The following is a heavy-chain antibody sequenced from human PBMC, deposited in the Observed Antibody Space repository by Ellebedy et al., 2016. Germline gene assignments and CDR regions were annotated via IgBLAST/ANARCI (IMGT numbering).Heavy chain of an antibody. J-gene: IGHJ5*02. D-gene: IGHD3-10*01. Sequence: SETLSLTXTVSGYSISSGYYWGWIRQPPGKGLEWIGSIYHSGSTYYNPSLKSRVTISVDTSKNQFSLKLSSVTAADTAVYYCARDYGSGSYQWFDPWGQGTLVTVSS. CDR3: ARDYGSGSYQWFDP. CDR1: GYSISSGYY. CDR2: IYHSGST. V-gene: IGHV4-38-2*02.